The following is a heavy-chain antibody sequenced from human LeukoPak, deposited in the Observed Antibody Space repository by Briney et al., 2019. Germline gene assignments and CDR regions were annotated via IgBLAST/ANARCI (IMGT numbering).Heavy chain of an antibody. CDR3: ARVLGTYYDFWSGYYSLSGYGMDV. Sequence: ASVKVSCKASGYTFTSYDINWVRQATGQGLEWMGWMNPNSGNTGYAQKFQGRVTITRNTSISTAYMELSSLRSEDTAVYYCARVLGTYYDFWSGYYSLSGYGMDVWGQGTTVTVSS. V-gene: IGHV1-8*01. D-gene: IGHD3-3*01. J-gene: IGHJ6*02. CDR2: MNPNSGNT. CDR1: GYTFTSYD.